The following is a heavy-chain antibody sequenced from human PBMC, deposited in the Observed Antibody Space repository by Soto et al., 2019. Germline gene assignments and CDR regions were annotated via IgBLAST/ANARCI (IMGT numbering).Heavy chain of an antibody. CDR2: TYYRSKWHS. D-gene: IGHD3-22*01. CDR3: ARSGPGGYIDY. J-gene: IGHJ4*02. V-gene: IGHV6-1*01. CDR1: GDSVSSNNAS. Sequence: PSQTLSLTCAISGDSVSSNNASWNLIRQSPSRGLEWLGRTYYRSKWHSGYAVSVRSRISISPDTSKNGFSLQLNSVTPDDTAVYYCARSGPGGYIDYWGRGTLVTVYS.